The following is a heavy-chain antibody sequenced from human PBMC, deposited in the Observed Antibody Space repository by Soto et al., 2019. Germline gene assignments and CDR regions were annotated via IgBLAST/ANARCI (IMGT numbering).Heavy chain of an antibody. J-gene: IGHJ5*02. CDR2: IYYSGST. D-gene: IGHD5-18*01. Sequence: QVQLQESGPGLVKPSLTLSLTCTVSGDSISSGDYYWSWIRQPPGKGLEWIGYIYYSGSTYFNPSLKSRVTISVDTSKNQFSLKLSSVTAADTAVYYCTRGYSYGYLGWFDPWGQGTLVTVSS. CDR1: GDSISSGDYY. CDR3: TRGYSYGYLGWFDP. V-gene: IGHV4-30-4*01.